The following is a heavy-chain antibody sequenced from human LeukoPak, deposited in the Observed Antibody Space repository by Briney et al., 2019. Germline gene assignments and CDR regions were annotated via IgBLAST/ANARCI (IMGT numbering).Heavy chain of an antibody. CDR3: ARWSHSSTADYMDV. CDR2: ISSSSSYI. CDR1: GFTFSSYS. J-gene: IGHJ6*03. Sequence: GGSLRLSCAASGFTFSSYSMNWVRQAPGKGLEWVSSISSSSSYIYYADSVKGRFTISRDNAKNSLYLQMNSLRAEDTAVYYCARWSHSSTADYMDVWGKGTTATVSS. D-gene: IGHD6-13*01. V-gene: IGHV3-21*01.